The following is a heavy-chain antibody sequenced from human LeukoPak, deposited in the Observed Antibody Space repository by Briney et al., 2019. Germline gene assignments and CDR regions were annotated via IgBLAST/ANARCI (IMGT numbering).Heavy chain of an antibody. D-gene: IGHD5-18*01. CDR2: ISYDGSNK. CDR3: AKDHVHRIVDTAMVTGYYFDY. V-gene: IGHV3-30*18. J-gene: IGHJ4*02. CDR1: GFTFSSYV. Sequence: GGSLRLSCAASGFTFSSYVMSWVRQAPGKGLEWVAVISYDGSNKYYADSVKGRFTISRDNSKNTLYLQMNSLRAEDTAVYYCAKDHVHRIVDTAMVTGYYFDYWGQGTLVTVSS.